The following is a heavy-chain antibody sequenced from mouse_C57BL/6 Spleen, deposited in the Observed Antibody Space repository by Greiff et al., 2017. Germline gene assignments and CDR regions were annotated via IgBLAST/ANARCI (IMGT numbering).Heavy chain of an antibody. J-gene: IGHJ3*01. V-gene: IGHV3-6*01. CDR2: ISYDGSN. Sequence: QSGPGLVKPSQSLSLTCSVTGYSITSGYYWNWIRQFPGNKLEWMGYISYDGSNNYNPSLKNRISITRDTSKNQFFLKLNSVTTEDTATXYCASLYDGYFAYWGQGTLVTVSA. CDR1: GYSITSGYY. D-gene: IGHD2-3*01. CDR3: ASLYDGYFAY.